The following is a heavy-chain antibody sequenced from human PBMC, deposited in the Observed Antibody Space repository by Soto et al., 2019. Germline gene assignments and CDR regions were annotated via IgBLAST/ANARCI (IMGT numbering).Heavy chain of an antibody. CDR1: GGSISSGGYY. CDR3: ASTYYDFWSDSLYYMDV. J-gene: IGHJ6*03. D-gene: IGHD3-3*01. V-gene: IGHV4-31*03. Sequence: SETLSLTCTVSGGSISSGGYYWSWIRQHPGKGLEWIGYIYYSGSTYYNPSLKSRVTISVDTSKNQFSLKLSSVTAADTAVYYCASTYYDFWSDSLYYMDVWGKGTTVTVSS. CDR2: IYYSGST.